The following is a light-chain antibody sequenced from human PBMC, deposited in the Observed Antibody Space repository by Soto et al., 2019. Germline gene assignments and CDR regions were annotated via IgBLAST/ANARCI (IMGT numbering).Light chain of an antibody. CDR3: QQYYDYPPLI. CDR2: GAS. V-gene: IGKV3-15*01. CDR1: RNINRN. Sequence: EIVMTQSPATRSVSPGERATLSCRAGRNINRNLAWYQQKPGQAPRLLISGASTRATGIPARFSGSGSGTEFTLTISSLQSEDFAVYYCQQYYDYPPLIFGGGTKVEIK. J-gene: IGKJ4*01.